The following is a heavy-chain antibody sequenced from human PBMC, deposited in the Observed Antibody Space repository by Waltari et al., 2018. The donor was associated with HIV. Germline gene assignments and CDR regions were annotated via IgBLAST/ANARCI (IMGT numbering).Heavy chain of an antibody. CDR2: ISYDGNNR. D-gene: IGHD5-18*01. CDR3: ARGMGYGGSAEDFDY. V-gene: IGHV3-30*03. Sequence: QVQLVESGGGVVQPGTSLRLSCAASGFTFSDYGIHWVRQAPGKGLEGVAVISYDGNNRNHADSVKGRFSISRDNSKNTLYLQMNSLRVEDTAVYYCARGMGYGGSAEDFDYWGQGTLVTVSS. J-gene: IGHJ4*02. CDR1: GFTFSDYG.